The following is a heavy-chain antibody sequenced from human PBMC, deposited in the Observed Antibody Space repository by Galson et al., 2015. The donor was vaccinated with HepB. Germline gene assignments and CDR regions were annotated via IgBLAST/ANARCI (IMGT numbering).Heavy chain of an antibody. CDR1: GFTFTDYY. D-gene: IGHD2/OR15-2a*01. CDR3: ARATLGWFRP. V-gene: IGHV3-11*01. J-gene: IGHJ5*02. CDR2: ISGSGSTTI. Sequence: SLRLSCAASGFTFTDYYMSWIRQAPGKGLEWVSYISGSGSTTIFYADSAKGRFTISRDNAKNSLYLQMTSLRAEDTAVYYCARATLGWFRPWGQRTLVTVSS.